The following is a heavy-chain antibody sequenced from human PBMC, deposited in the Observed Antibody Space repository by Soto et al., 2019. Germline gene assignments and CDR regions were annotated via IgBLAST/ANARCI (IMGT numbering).Heavy chain of an antibody. CDR3: ARDIGEMSAV. Sequence: GGTLRLSCTGSGFTFSSSTMTWVRQGPGKGLEWVSSISSSSSYIYFADSLKGRFTISRDNAKNSLYLQMNSLRAEDTAVYYCARDIGEMSAVWGQGTQVTVSS. CDR2: ISSSSSYI. V-gene: IGHV3-21*06. D-gene: IGHD3-10*01. J-gene: IGHJ4*02. CDR1: GFTFSSST.